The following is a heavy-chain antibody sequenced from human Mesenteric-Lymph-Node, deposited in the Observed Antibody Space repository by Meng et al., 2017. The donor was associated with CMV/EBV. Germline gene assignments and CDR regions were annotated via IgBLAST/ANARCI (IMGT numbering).Heavy chain of an antibody. J-gene: IGHJ4*02. Sequence: GGSLRLSWAASGFTFSSYWMSGVRQAPGKGLVWVANIKQDGSEKYYVASVKGRFTISRDNAKNSLYLQMNSLRAEDTAVYYCARDVGYGFDYWGQGTLVTVSS. CDR1: GFTFSSYW. V-gene: IGHV3-7*01. D-gene: IGHD6-13*01. CDR2: IKQDGSEK. CDR3: ARDVGYGFDY.